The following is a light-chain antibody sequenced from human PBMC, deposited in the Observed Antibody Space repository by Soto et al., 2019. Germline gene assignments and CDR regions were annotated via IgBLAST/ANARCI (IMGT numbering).Light chain of an antibody. CDR3: SSYTTSSTHWV. Sequence: QSALTQPASVSGSPGQSITISCTGTSSDVGGYNYVAWYQQHPGKAPKLTIYEVSNRPSGFSNRFSGSKSGNTASLTISGLQAEDEADYYCSSYTTSSTHWVFGGGTKLTVL. CDR2: EVS. J-gene: IGLJ3*02. CDR1: SSDVGGYNY. V-gene: IGLV2-14*01.